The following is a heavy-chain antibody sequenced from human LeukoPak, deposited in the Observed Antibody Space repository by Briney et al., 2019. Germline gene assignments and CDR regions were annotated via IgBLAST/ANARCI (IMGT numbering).Heavy chain of an antibody. CDR2: IYSGGST. Sequence: GGSLRLSCAASEFSVSSNYMTWVRQAPGKGLEWVSLIYSGGSTYYAESVKGRFTISRDNSKNTLYLQMNSLRAEDTAVYYCARELRPGKPTDYWGQGTLVTVSS. CDR1: EFSVSSNY. D-gene: IGHD5-12*01. CDR3: ARELRPGKPTDY. J-gene: IGHJ4*02. V-gene: IGHV3-66*01.